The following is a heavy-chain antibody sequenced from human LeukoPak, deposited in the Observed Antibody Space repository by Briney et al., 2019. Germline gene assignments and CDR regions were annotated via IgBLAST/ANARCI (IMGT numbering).Heavy chain of an antibody. D-gene: IGHD5-24*01. Sequence: PSQTLSLTCTVSGGSISSGGYYWSWIRQHPGKGLEWIGYIYYSGSTYYNPSLKSRVTISVDTSKNQFSLKLSSVTAADTAVYYCARVMATRITGFDYWGQGTLVTVSS. CDR3: ARVMATRITGFDY. CDR1: GGSISSGGYY. V-gene: IGHV4-31*03. CDR2: IYYSGST. J-gene: IGHJ4*02.